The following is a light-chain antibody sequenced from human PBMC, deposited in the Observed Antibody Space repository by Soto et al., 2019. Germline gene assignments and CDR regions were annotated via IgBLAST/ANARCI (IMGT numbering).Light chain of an antibody. Sequence: DIQMTQSPSSLSASVGDRVTITCRASQSISSYLNWYQQKPGKAPKLLIYAAFSLQSGVPSRFSGSGSGTDFTLTIRSLQPEDFAPYYCQQSYSTPHTFGQGTKLEIK. CDR1: QSISSY. J-gene: IGKJ2*01. V-gene: IGKV1-39*01. CDR2: AAF. CDR3: QQSYSTPHT.